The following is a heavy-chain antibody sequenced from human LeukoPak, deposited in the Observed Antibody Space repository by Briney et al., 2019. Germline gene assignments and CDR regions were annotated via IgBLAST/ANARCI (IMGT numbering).Heavy chain of an antibody. Sequence: GGSLRLSCAASGFTFSSYWMSWVRQAPGKGLEWVAFIRYDGSNKYYADSVKGRFTISRDNSKNTLYLQMNSLRAEDTAVYYCTTLGYCSSTSCYLDYWGQGTLVTVSS. CDR3: TTLGYCSSTSCYLDY. CDR2: IRYDGSNK. CDR1: GFTFSSYW. V-gene: IGHV3-30*02. D-gene: IGHD2-2*01. J-gene: IGHJ4*02.